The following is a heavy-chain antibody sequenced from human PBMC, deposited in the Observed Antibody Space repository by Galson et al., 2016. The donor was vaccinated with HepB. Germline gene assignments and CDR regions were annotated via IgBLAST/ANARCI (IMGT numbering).Heavy chain of an antibody. CDR3: ARDSLRNWNVDDLTHV. V-gene: IGHV4-4*02. CDR2: IYHSGDT. Sequence: ETLSLTCAVSGGSISSDNWWSWVRRAPGKGLGWIGEIYHSGDTKYNPSLKSRITMSVVTSKNHFSLNLNSVTAADTAVYYGARDSLRNWNVDDLTHVWGQGTTVTVSS. J-gene: IGHJ6*02. D-gene: IGHD1-1*01. CDR1: GGSISSDNW.